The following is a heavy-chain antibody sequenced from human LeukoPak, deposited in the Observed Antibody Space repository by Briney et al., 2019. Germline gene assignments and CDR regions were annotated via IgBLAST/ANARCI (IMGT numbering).Heavy chain of an antibody. D-gene: IGHD2-15*01. CDR2: ISAYNGNT. CDR1: GYIFTNYG. CDR3: VRDKCSGITCYSLDP. V-gene: IGHV1-18*01. J-gene: IGHJ5*02. Sequence: GSGKVSCKAPGYIFTNYGISWVGPDPGQGPEWMGWISAYNGNTKYAQKFQGRVTVTTDIPTTTAYMELRSLRSDDTAIYYCVRDKCSGITCYSLDPWGQGTLVTVSS.